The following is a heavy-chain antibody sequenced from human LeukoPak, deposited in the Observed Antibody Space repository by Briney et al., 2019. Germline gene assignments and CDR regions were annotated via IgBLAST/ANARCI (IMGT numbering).Heavy chain of an antibody. V-gene: IGHV3-30*02. J-gene: IGHJ4*02. Sequence: GGSLRLSCAASGFTFSSYGMHWVRQAPGKGLDWVAFIHHDGSNKYYADSVRGRFTISRDNSKNTLYLQMNSLRAEDTAVYYCARGPATFDYWGQGTLVTVSS. CDR3: ARGPATFDY. CDR1: GFTFSSYG. D-gene: IGHD2-2*01. CDR2: IHHDGSNK.